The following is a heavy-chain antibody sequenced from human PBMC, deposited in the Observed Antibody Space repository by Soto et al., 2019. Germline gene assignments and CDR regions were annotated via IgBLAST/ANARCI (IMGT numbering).Heavy chain of an antibody. CDR1: GYSFTSLD. J-gene: IGHJ4*02. CDR2: MQPSSGRT. CDR3: ARGVTAGVDY. Sequence: QVQLVQSGAEVRDPGASVKVSCKASGYSFTSLDINWVRQTTGQGLEWMGWMQPSSGRTGYAQKFQGRVTMTRDISINTAYMELSSLTSDDTAFYYCARGVTAGVDYWGQGTLVTVSS. D-gene: IGHD1-26*01. V-gene: IGHV1-8*01.